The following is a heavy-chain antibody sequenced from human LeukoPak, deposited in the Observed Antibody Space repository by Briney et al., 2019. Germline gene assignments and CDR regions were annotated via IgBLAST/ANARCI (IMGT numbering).Heavy chain of an antibody. Sequence: GGSLQISCKASGCHFVTNWIGWVRQLPGKGLEWMAIINPSDSDIRYSPSFQGQVTISADKSISTAYLQWSSLKASDTAMYYCARHKSWKNGVGVWGKGTTVTVSS. CDR2: INPSDSDI. D-gene: IGHD1-1*01. V-gene: IGHV5-51*01. J-gene: IGHJ6*04. CDR1: GCHFVTNW. CDR3: ARHKSWKNGVGV.